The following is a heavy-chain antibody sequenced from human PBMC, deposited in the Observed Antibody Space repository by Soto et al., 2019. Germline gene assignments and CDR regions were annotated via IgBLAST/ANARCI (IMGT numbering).Heavy chain of an antibody. CDR3: AMTPVDGSGSHLYYYYGMDV. CDR1: GGSISSYY. V-gene: IGHV4-59*01. J-gene: IGHJ6*01. CDR2: IYYSGST. D-gene: IGHD3-10*01. Sequence: SETLSLTCTVSGGSISSYYWCWIRQPPGKGLEWIGYIYYSGSTNYNPSLKSRVTISVDTSKNQFSLKLSSVTAADTAVYYCAMTPVDGSGSHLYYYYGMDVWGQWTTVIVAS.